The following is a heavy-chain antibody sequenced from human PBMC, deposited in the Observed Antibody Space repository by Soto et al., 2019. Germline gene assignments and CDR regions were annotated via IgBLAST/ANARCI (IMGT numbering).Heavy chain of an antibody. V-gene: IGHV3-23*01. CDR2: ISSSGGSR. Sequence: GGSLRLSCAASGFNFNTFAMSWIRQAPGKGLEWVSHISSSGGSRDYADSVRGRFTISRDNSKNVLFLQMNSLRADDTATYYCAKDPPSQWTANWVDPWGKGTLVTVSS. CDR3: AKDPPSQWTANWVDP. CDR1: GFNFNTFA. J-gene: IGHJ5*02. D-gene: IGHD6-19*01.